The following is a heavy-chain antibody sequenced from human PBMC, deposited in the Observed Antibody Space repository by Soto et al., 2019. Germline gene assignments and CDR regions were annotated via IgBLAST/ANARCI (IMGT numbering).Heavy chain of an antibody. J-gene: IGHJ6*02. V-gene: IGHV3-23*01. D-gene: IGHD3-10*01. CDR2: ISGSGGST. Sequence: GGSLRLSCAASGFTFSSYAMSWVRQAPGKGLEWVSAISGSGGSTYYADSVKGRFTISRDNSKNTLYLQMNSLRAEDTAVYYCANKWFGELLLGLSDYYGMDVWGQGTTVTVSS. CDR1: GFTFSSYA. CDR3: ANKWFGELLLGLSDYYGMDV.